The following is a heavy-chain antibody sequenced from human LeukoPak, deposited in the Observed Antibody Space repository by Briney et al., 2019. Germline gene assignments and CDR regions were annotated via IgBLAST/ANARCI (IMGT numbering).Heavy chain of an antibody. CDR1: GYTFTGYY. J-gene: IGHJ4*02. D-gene: IGHD3-16*01. CDR3: ARVRGYDYVWGSCPY. V-gene: IGHV1-2*02. Sequence: ASVKVSCKASGYTFTGYYMQWVRQAPGQGLEWMGWIHPSSGDINYSQKFQGRVTMTRDTSISTAYMELSRLTSDDTAVHYCARVRGYDYVWGSCPYWGQGTLVTVSS. CDR2: IHPSSGDI.